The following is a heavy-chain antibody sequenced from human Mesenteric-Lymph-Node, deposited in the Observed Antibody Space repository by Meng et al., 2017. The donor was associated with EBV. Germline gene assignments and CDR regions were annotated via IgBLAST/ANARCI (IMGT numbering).Heavy chain of an antibody. Sequence: GPLVEFGGVFVKPGVYLTLSCSVSGFTFRAYSLSWIRQAPGKGLEWVSHISTSGSTIYYADSVKGRFTISRDNAKNSLYLQMNSLRAEDTAVYYCARDLDAYYYGSGSYRLDYWGQGTLVTVSS. CDR3: ARDLDAYYYGSGSYRLDY. J-gene: IGHJ4*02. D-gene: IGHD3-10*01. CDR2: ISTSGSTI. CDR1: GFTFRAYS. V-gene: IGHV3-11*01.